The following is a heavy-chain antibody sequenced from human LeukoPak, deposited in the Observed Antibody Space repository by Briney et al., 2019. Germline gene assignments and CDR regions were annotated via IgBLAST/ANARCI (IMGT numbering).Heavy chain of an antibody. CDR2: IYYSGST. V-gene: IGHV4-59*01. CDR3: ARSLGYCSGGSCYWYWFDP. D-gene: IGHD2-15*01. CDR1: GGSISSYY. J-gene: IGHJ5*02. Sequence: SETLSLTCTVSGGSISSYYWSWIRQPPGKGLEWIGYIYYSGSTNYNPSLESRVTISVDTSKNQFSLKLSSVTAADTAVYYCARSLGYCSGGSCYWYWFDPWGQGTLVTVSS.